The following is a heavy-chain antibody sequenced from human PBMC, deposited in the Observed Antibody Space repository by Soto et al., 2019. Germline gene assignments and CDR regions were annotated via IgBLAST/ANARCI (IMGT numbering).Heavy chain of an antibody. CDR1: GVSISGFY. D-gene: IGHD2-21*02. CDR2: IYYSGSA. Sequence: SETLSLTCTISGVSISGFYWGWFRPPPGKGLEWIGNIYYSGSANYDPSLRSRVTISLNTSKNQFSLNLNSVTAADTAIYYCARWTYCGGDCYWLDFWGQGTLVTVSS. CDR3: ARWTYCGGDCYWLDF. V-gene: IGHV4-59*01. J-gene: IGHJ4*02.